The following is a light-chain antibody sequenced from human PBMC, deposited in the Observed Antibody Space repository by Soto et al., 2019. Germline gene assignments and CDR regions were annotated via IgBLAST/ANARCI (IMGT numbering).Light chain of an antibody. CDR3: QQSNNWPHWT. CDR2: GAS. V-gene: IGKV3-15*01. Sequence: EIVMTQSPATLSVSPGERATLSCRASQSVSSNLAGYPQKPGQAPRLLIYGASTRATGIPARFSGSGSGTEFTLTISSLQSEDFAVYYCQQSNNWPHWTFGKGTKVEIK. CDR1: QSVSSN. J-gene: IGKJ1*01.